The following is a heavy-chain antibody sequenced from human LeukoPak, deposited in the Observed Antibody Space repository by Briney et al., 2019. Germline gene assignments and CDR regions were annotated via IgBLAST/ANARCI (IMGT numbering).Heavy chain of an antibody. V-gene: IGHV3-66*02. Sequence: PGGSLRLSCVVSGFTFSGNHMNWVRQAPGKGLEWVSVIYSDGDTYYADSVKGRFTISRDNSKNTLYLQMNSLKPEDTAVYYCVRDPTDGYGHFDYWGQGTLVTVSS. CDR3: VRDPTDGYGHFDY. J-gene: IGHJ4*02. CDR1: GFTFSGNH. D-gene: IGHD5-24*01. CDR2: IYSDGDT.